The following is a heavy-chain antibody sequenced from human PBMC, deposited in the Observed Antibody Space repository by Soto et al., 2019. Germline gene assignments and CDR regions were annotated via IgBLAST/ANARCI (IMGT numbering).Heavy chain of an antibody. D-gene: IGHD5-18*01. CDR2: INWNRGSI. V-gene: IGHV3-9*01. J-gene: IGHJ5*02. CDR3: AKALSGYTYGPFDP. Sequence: GGSLRLSCAASGFTFDDYAMHWVRQTPGKGLEWVSGINWNRGSIGYADSVKGRFTISKGIANNSLYLQMNSLRAEDTGLYYCAKALSGYTYGPFDPWGQGTLVTVSS. CDR1: GFTFDDYA.